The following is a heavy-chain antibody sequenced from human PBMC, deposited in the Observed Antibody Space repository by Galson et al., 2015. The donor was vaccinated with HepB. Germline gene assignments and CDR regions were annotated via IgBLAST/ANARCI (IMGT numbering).Heavy chain of an antibody. V-gene: IGHV3-30*04. CDR1: GFTFSSYA. CDR3: ARDRQWLVLDY. CDR2: ISYDGSNK. J-gene: IGHJ4*02. Sequence: SLRLSCAASGFTFSSYAMHWVRQAPGKGLEWVAVISYDGSNKYYADSVKGRFTISRDNSKNTLYLQMNSLRAEDTAVYYCARDRQWLVLDYWGQGTLVTVST. D-gene: IGHD6-19*01.